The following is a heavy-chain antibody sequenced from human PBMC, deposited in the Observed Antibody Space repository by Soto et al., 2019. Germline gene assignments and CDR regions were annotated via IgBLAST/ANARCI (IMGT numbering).Heavy chain of an antibody. D-gene: IGHD6-13*01. Sequence: GSLRLSCAASGFTVTSYLMSWVRQAPGKGLEWDSTVTAAGHTTYNADSENGRFTISIDNSKNTLYLQMNNLRAEDTAIYYCASSTGYLDTYGMDIWGPGTAVTVPS. CDR1: GFTVTSYL. CDR2: VTAAGHTT. J-gene: IGHJ6*02. V-gene: IGHV3-23*01. CDR3: ASSTGYLDTYGMDI.